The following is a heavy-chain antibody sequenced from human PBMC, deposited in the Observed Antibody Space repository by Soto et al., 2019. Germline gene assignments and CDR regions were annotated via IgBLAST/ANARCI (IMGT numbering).Heavy chain of an antibody. J-gene: IGHJ4*02. D-gene: IGHD3-9*01. CDR3: ARHLDSNVLTGYFD. CDR1: GGSTSSTIHY. V-gene: IGHV4-39*01. Sequence: QLQLQESGPALVRPSETLSLNCVVSGGSTSSTIHYWGWIRQPPGKGLEWIGSMSHSGSTHYNPSFKSRVNISAYKSKNSFSLALATMTPAVGAVYFCARHLDSNVLTGYFDGGRGALVTVSS. CDR2: MSHSGST.